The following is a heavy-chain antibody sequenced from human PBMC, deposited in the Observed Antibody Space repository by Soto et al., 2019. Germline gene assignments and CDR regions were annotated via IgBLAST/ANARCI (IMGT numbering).Heavy chain of an antibody. CDR3: AREISYEVLNYFDY. CDR2: ISGSGGST. J-gene: IGHJ4*02. D-gene: IGHD2-8*01. CDR1: GFTFSSFA. V-gene: IGHV3-23*01. Sequence: GSLRLSCAASGFTFSSFAMSWVRQAPGKGLEWVSAISGSGGSTYYADSVKGRFTISRDNSKNTLYLQMNSLRAEDTAVYYCAREISYEVLNYFDYWGQGTLVTVSS.